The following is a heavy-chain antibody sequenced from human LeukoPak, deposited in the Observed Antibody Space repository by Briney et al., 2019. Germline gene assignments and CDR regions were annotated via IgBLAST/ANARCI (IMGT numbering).Heavy chain of an antibody. J-gene: IGHJ5*02. D-gene: IGHD3-22*01. CDR2: INHSGST. Sequence: SETLSLTCAVYGGSFSGYYWSWIRQPPGKGLEWIGEINHSGSTNYSPSLKSRVTISVDTSKNQFSLKLSSVTAADTAVYYCARRITMIVVVITPDWFDPWGQGTLVTVSS. CDR1: GGSFSGYY. CDR3: ARRITMIVVVITPDWFDP. V-gene: IGHV4-34*01.